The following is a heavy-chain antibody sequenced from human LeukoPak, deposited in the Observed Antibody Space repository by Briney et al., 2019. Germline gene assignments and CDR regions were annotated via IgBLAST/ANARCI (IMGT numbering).Heavy chain of an antibody. V-gene: IGHV5-51*01. CDR2: IYPAHSDT. CDR1: GYRFTSHW. J-gene: IGHJ3*02. D-gene: IGHD1-1*01. Sequence: GESLKISCKASGYRFTSHWIGWVRQMPGKGLELMGIIYPAHSDTRYSPSYQGQVTISADKSISTAYLQWSRLKASDTAMYYCASPGQTNAFYIWGRGTMVTVSS. CDR3: ASPGQTNAFYI.